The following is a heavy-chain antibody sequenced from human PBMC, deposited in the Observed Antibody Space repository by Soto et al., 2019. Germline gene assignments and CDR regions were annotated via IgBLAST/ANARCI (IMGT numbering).Heavy chain of an antibody. J-gene: IGHJ4*02. V-gene: IGHV1-18*01. CDR1: GYTFTSYG. CDR3: ARDRPMVVVVMPLDY. D-gene: IGHD3-22*01. Sequence: QVQLVQSGAEVKKPGASVKVSCKASGYTFTSYGISWVRQDPGQGLEWMGWFSAYNSKTNYAQKLQGRVTMNTDTSTSTDYMELRSMRSDDTAVYYCARDRPMVVVVMPLDYWGQGTLVTVSS. CDR2: FSAYNSKT.